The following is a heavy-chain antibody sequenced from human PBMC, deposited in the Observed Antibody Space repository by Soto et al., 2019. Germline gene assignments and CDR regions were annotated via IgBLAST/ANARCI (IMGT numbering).Heavy chain of an antibody. Sequence: GGSLRLSCTASGFTFGDYAMSWVRQAPGKGLEWVGFIRPKAYGGTTEYAASVKGRFTISRDDSKGIAYLQMNSLKTEDTAVYYCARDPYSGSYDPFDYWGQGALVTV. J-gene: IGHJ4*02. CDR2: IRPKAYGGTT. CDR1: GFTFGDYA. D-gene: IGHD1-26*01. CDR3: ARDPYSGSYDPFDY. V-gene: IGHV3-49*04.